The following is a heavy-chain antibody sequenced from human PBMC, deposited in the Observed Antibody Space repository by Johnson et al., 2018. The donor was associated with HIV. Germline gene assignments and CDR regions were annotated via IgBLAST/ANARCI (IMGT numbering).Heavy chain of an antibody. D-gene: IGHD3-22*01. J-gene: IGHJ3*02. Sequence: QLVESGGGVVQPGRSLRLSCAASGFTFSSYWMSWVRQAPGKGLEWVANIKQDGSEKYYGDSVKGRFTISRDNSKNTLYLQMNRLRSDDTAVYYCAKVLTHYYDSSGYYYNAFDIWGQGTMVTVSS. CDR1: GFTFSSYW. V-gene: IGHV3-7*01. CDR2: IKQDGSEK. CDR3: AKVLTHYYDSSGYYYNAFDI.